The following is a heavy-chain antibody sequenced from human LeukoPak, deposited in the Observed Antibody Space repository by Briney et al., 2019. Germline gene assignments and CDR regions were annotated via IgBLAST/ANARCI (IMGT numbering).Heavy chain of an antibody. J-gene: IGHJ4*02. D-gene: IGHD2-21*01. V-gene: IGHV4-59*01. Sequence: SETLSLTCTVSGGSISSYYWSWIRQPPGKGLEWIGYIYYSGSTNYNPSLKSRVTISVDTSKNQFSLKLSSVTAADTAVYYCARVGSVVYFDYWGQGTLVTVSS. CDR3: ARVGSVVYFDY. CDR2: IYYSGST. CDR1: GGSISSYY.